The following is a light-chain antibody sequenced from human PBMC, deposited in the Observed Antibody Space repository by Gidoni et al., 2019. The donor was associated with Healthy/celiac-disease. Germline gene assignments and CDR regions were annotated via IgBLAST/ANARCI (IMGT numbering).Light chain of an antibody. CDR1: QDIGSH. CDR3: QQANSHLALT. CDR2: DAF. J-gene: IGKJ4*01. Sequence: DIQLTQSPSFLSASVGYRVTITCRASQDIGSHIAWYQQKPGKAPKLLIYDAFILQSGVPSRFSGSGSGTEFSLTISSLQPGDFATYYCQQANSHLALTFGGGTKVDI. V-gene: IGKV1-9*01.